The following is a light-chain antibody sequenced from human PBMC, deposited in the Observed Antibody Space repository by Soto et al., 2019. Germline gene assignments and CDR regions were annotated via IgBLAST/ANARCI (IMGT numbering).Light chain of an antibody. Sequence: EIVLTLSPCTLSLSPGERATLSCRASQSVSSNLAWYQQKPGQAPRLLIYGASTRATGIPARFSGSGSGTEFTLTISSLQSEDFAVYFCQQYNNWPPWTFGQGTKVDI. CDR2: GAS. CDR1: QSVSSN. CDR3: QQYNNWPPWT. V-gene: IGKV3-15*01. J-gene: IGKJ1*01.